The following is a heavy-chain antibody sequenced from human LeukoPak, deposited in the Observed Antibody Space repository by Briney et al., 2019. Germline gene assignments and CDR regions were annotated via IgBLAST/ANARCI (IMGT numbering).Heavy chain of an antibody. CDR2: ISYDGSNK. Sequence: PGGSLRLSCAASGFTFSSYAMHWARQAPGKGLEWVAVISYDGSNKYYADSVKGRFTISRDNSKNTLYLQMNSLRAEDTAVYYCARPRHPYDILTGCHDYWGQGTLVTVSS. V-gene: IGHV3-30-3*01. CDR1: GFTFSSYA. D-gene: IGHD3-9*01. J-gene: IGHJ4*02. CDR3: ARPRHPYDILTGCHDY.